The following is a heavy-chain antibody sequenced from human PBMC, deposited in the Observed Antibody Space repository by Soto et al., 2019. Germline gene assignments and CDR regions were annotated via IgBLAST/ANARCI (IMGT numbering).Heavy chain of an antibody. Sequence: QVQLQQWGAGLLKPSETLSLTCAVYGGFVTSGSYYWGWIRQPPGKGLAWIGEMRHSGGTHFNPARKRRVTRAVDTSKNEVTVTRRAVTAADTALYYCARVGRGTATAGGDACDIWGPGTMVTVSS. J-gene: IGHJ3*02. CDR3: ARVGRGTATAGGDACDI. V-gene: IGHV4-34*01. CDR2: MRHSGGT. D-gene: IGHD3-16*01. CDR1: GGFVTSGSYY.